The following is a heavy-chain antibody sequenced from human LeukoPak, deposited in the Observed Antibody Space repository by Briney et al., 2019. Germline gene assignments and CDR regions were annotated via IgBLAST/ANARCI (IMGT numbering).Heavy chain of an antibody. CDR2: IYYSGST. J-gene: IGHJ4*02. CDR1: GGSISSYY. Sequence: PSETLSLTCTVSGGSISSYYWSWIRQPPGKGLEWIGYIYYSGSTNYNPSLKSRVTISVDTSKNQFSLKLSSVTAADTAVYYCARHHQAIVATTFDYWGQGTLVTVSS. D-gene: IGHD1-26*01. V-gene: IGHV4-59*08. CDR3: ARHHQAIVATTFDY.